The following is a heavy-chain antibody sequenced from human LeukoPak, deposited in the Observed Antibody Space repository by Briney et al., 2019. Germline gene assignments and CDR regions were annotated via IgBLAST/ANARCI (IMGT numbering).Heavy chain of an antibody. CDR1: GGSISSYY. D-gene: IGHD5-12*01. CDR3: ARVGGYVNYFDY. Sequence: PSETLSLTCTVSGGSISSYYWSWIRQPPGKGLEWIGYIYYSGSTNYNPSLKSRVTISVDTSKNQFSLKLSSVTAADTAVYYCARVGGYVNYFDYWGQGTLVTVSS. J-gene: IGHJ4*02. V-gene: IGHV4-59*01. CDR2: IYYSGST.